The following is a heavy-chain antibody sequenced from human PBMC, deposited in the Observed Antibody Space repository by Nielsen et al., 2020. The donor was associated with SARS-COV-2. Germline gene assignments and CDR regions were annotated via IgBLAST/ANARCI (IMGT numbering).Heavy chain of an antibody. Sequence: WVRQAPGQGLEWMGWISAYNGNTNYAQKLQGRVTMTTDTSTSTAYMELRSLRSDDTAVYYCARDMRYSGGYDYWGQGTLVTVSS. CDR2: ISAYNGNT. J-gene: IGHJ4*02. D-gene: IGHD1-26*01. V-gene: IGHV1-18*01. CDR3: ARDMRYSGGYDY.